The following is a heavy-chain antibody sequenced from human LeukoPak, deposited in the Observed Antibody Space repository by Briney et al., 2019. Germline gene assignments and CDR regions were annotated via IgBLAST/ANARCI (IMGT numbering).Heavy chain of an antibody. CDR2: IYPGDSDT. V-gene: IGHV5-51*01. CDR3: ARGFYYDISGYFPFDS. Sequence: GESLKISCKVSRYTFTSYWIGWVRQMPGKGLEWMGIIYPGDSDTRYSPSFQGQVTISAVESISTAYLQWSSLKASDTAMYYCARGFYYDISGYFPFDSWGRGTLVTVSS. CDR1: RYTFTSYW. J-gene: IGHJ4*02. D-gene: IGHD3-22*01.